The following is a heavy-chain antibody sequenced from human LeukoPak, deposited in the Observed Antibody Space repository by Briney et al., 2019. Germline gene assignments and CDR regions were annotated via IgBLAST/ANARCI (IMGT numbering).Heavy chain of an antibody. Sequence: ASVKLPCKASGYTLTQHSMNWVRQAPGQGLEWMGWIITDTGNPTYAQGFTGRFVFSVDTSVNTAYLQISSLKAEDTAVYYCAREVLRHDYWGQGTLVTVSS. CDR2: IITDTGNP. D-gene: IGHD3-10*01. J-gene: IGHJ4*02. CDR1: GYTLTQHS. V-gene: IGHV7-4-1*02. CDR3: AREVLRHDY.